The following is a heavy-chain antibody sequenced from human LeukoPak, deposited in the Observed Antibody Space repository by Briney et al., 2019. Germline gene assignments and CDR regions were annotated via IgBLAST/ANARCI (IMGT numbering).Heavy chain of an antibody. J-gene: IGHJ3*02. D-gene: IGHD3-22*01. CDR2: IWYDGSNK. CDR3: AKARVSSGYSAFDI. Sequence: GRSLRLSCAASGFTFSSYGMHWVRQAPGKGLEWVAVIWYDGSNKYYADSVKGRFTISRDNSKNTLYLQMNSLRAEDTAVYYCAKARVSSGYSAFDIWGQGTMVTVSS. CDR1: GFTFSSYG. V-gene: IGHV3-33*06.